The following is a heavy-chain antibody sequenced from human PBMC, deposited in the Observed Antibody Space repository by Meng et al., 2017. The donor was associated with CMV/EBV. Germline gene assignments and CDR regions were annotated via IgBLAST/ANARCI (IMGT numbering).Heavy chain of an antibody. CDR1: GGSISRGDYY. J-gene: IGHJ4*02. CDR2: IYYSGST. D-gene: IGHD1-14*01. V-gene: IGHV4-30-4*08. Sequence: VQLQASAPGPVKPSQTLSFPCRVSGGSISRGDYYWSWIRQPPGKGLEWIGYIYYSGSTYSNPSLKSRVTISVDTSKNQFSLKLSSVTAADTAVYYCARVTSRVAGAFDYWGQGTLVTVSS. CDR3: ARVTSRVAGAFDY.